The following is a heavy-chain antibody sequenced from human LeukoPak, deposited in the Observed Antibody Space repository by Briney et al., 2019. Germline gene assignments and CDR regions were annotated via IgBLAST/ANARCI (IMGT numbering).Heavy chain of an antibody. Sequence: TSHTLSLTFTVACGSISNDYWSWIRQPPWKGLEWLGYVYYSGSTNYNPSLKTRVTISVNTSKNQFPLKLSPVTATDTAVDYCARYFCSGTCYYFDYWGQGTLVTVSS. CDR1: CGSISNDY. D-gene: IGHD2-2*01. CDR2: VYYSGST. V-gene: IGHV4-59*07. CDR3: ARYFCSGTCYYFDY. J-gene: IGHJ4*02.